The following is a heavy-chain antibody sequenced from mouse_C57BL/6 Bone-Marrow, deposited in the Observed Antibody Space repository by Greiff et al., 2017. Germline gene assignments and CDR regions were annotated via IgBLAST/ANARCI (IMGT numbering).Heavy chain of an antibody. CDR2: INPGSGGT. V-gene: IGHV1-54*01. CDR3: ARYYGSRGAWFAY. Sequence: VQLQQSGAELVRPGTSVKVSCKASGYAFTNYLIEWVKQRPGQGLEWIGVINPGSGGTNYNEKFKGKATLTAEKSSSTAYMQLSSLTSEDSAVYFCARYYGSRGAWFAYWGQGTLVTVSA. CDR1: GYAFTNYL. J-gene: IGHJ3*01. D-gene: IGHD1-1*01.